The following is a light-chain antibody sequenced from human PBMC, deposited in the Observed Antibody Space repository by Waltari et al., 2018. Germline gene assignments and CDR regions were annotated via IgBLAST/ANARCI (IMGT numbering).Light chain of an antibody. CDR2: DFS. J-gene: IGLJ1*01. CDR1: SSDVGAYNY. CDR3: SSYTRTTIGLYV. V-gene: IGLV2-14*03. Sequence: QSALTQPASVSGSPGQSTTISCTGTSSDVGAYNYVSCYQQDPGKAPKLLIYDFSNRPSGVSNRFSGSKSGNTASLTISGLQAEDEADYYCSSYTRTTIGLYVFGTGTKVTVL.